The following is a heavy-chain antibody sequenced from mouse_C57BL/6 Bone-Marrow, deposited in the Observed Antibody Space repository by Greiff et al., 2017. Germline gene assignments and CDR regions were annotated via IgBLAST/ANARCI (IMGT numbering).Heavy chain of an antibody. CDR3: ARPPLLPHYAMDY. CDR2: ISNGGGST. J-gene: IGHJ4*01. D-gene: IGHD2-1*01. V-gene: IGHV5-12*01. CDR1: GFTFSDYY. Sequence: EVQVVESGGGLVQPGGSLKLSCAASGFTFSDYYMYWVRQTPEKRLEWVAYISNGGGSTYYPDTVKGRFTISRDNAKNTLYLQMSRLKSEDTAMYYCARPPLLPHYAMDYWGQGTSVTVSS.